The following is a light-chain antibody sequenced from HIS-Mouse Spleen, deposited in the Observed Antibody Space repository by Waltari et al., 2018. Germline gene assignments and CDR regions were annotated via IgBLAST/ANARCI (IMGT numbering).Light chain of an antibody. CDR1: ALPKQY. CDR2: KDS. V-gene: IGLV3-25*03. J-gene: IGLJ3*02. CDR3: QSADSSGTYPV. Sequence: SSELTQPPSVSGSPGHTARITCSGDALPKQYAYWYQQKPGQAPVLVIYKDSERPSGIPERFSGSSSGTTVTLTISGVQAEDEADYYCQSADSSGTYPVFGGGTKLTVL.